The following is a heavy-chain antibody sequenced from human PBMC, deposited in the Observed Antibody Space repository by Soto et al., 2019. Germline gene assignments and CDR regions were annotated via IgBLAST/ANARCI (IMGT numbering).Heavy chain of an antibody. CDR1: GGTFSSYT. CDR2: IIPILGIA. D-gene: IGHD1-7*01. V-gene: IGHV1-69*02. J-gene: IGHJ4*02. Sequence: ASVKVSCKASGGTFSSYTISWVRQAPGQGLEWMGRIIPILGIANYAQKFQGRVTITADKSTSTAYMELSSLRSEDTAVYYCARAPSNWNYPYWGQGTLVTVSS. CDR3: ARAPSNWNYPY.